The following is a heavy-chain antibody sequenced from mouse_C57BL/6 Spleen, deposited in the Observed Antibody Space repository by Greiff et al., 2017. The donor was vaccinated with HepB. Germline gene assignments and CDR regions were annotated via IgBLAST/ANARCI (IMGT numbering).Heavy chain of an antibody. CDR1: GYTFTSYW. Sequence: QVQLQQPGAELVMPGASVKLSCKASGYTFTSYWMHWVKQRPGQGLEWIGEIDPSDSYTNYNQKFKGKSTWTVDKSSSTAYMQLSSLTSEDSAVYYCARSTAQATSAWFAYWGQGTLVTVSA. D-gene: IGHD3-2*02. J-gene: IGHJ3*01. V-gene: IGHV1-69*01. CDR2: IDPSDSYT. CDR3: ARSTAQATSAWFAY.